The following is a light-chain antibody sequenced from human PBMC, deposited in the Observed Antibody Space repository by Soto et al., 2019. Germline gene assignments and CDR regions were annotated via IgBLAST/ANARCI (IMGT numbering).Light chain of an antibody. CDR2: GAS. J-gene: IGKJ1*01. Sequence: EIVLTQSPGTLSLSPGERATVSCRASQSVSSTYLAWYQQKPGQAPSLLIYGASSRATGIPDRFSGSGFGTDFTLTISRLEPEDFAVYYCQQYGSSPKTFGQGTTVEIK. CDR3: QQYGSSPKT. V-gene: IGKV3-20*01. CDR1: QSVSSTY.